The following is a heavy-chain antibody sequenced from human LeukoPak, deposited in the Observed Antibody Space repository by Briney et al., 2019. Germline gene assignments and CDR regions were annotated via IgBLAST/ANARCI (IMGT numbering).Heavy chain of an antibody. D-gene: IGHD6-19*01. Sequence: PSETLSLTCTVSGGSISSYYWSWIRQPPGKGLEWIGYIYYSGSTNYNPSLKSRVTISVDTSKNQFSLKLNSVTAADTAVYYCARHSDSVAGTGYFDYWGQGTLVTVSS. J-gene: IGHJ4*02. CDR1: GGSISSYY. CDR3: ARHSDSVAGTGYFDY. CDR2: IYYSGST. V-gene: IGHV4-59*08.